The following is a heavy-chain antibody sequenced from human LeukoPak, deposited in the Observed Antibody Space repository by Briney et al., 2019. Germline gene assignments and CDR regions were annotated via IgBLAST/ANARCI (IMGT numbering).Heavy chain of an antibody. CDR3: ARPGHQYFQH. V-gene: IGHV4-34*01. J-gene: IGHJ1*01. CDR1: GGSFSGYY. CDR2: INHSGST. Sequence: SETLSLTCAVYGGSFSGYYWSWIRQPPGKGLEWIGEINHSGSTNYNPSLKSRVTISVDTSKNQFPLKLSSVTAADTAVYYCARPGHQYFQHWGQGTLVTVSS.